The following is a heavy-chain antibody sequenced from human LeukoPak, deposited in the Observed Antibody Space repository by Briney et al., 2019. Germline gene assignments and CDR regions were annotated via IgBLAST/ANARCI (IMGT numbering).Heavy chain of an antibody. V-gene: IGHV4-34*01. D-gene: IGHD3-10*01. CDR1: GGSFSGYY. CDR3: ARRRPYYYGRHWFDP. J-gene: IGHJ5*02. CDR2: INHSGST. Sequence: SETLSLTCAVYGGSFSGYYWSWLRQPPGKGLVGIGEINHSGSTNYNPSLKSRVTISVDTSKNQFSLKLSSVTAADTAVYYCARRRPYYYGRHWFDPWGQGTLVTVSS.